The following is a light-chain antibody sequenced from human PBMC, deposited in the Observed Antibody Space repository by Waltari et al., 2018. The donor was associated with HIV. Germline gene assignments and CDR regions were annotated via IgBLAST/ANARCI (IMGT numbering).Light chain of an antibody. CDR3: QTWGTGIVV. CDR1: SGHTNYA. V-gene: IGLV4-69*01. CDR2: LSTNGSH. J-gene: IGLJ2*01. Sequence: QVVLTQSPSASASLGASVKLTCTLSSGHTNYAIAWHQQQPEKGPRYLMRLSTNGSHTKGDGIPDRFSGSGSGAERYLTISSLQSEDEADYYCQTWGTGIVVFGGGTKLTVL.